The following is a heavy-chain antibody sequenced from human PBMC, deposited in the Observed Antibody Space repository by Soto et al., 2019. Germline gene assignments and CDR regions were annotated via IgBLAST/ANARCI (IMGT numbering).Heavy chain of an antibody. D-gene: IGHD3-10*01. CDR3: VKPPFGGDWFDP. V-gene: IGHV3-23*01. J-gene: IGHJ5*02. CDR2: ISGSGGST. CDR1: GFTFSSYA. Sequence: GGSLRLSCAASGFTFSSYAMSWVRQAPGKGLEWVSAISGSGGSTYYADSVKGRFTISRDNSKTTLYLQMNSLRAEDTALYYCVKPPFGGDWFDPWGQGTLVNVSS.